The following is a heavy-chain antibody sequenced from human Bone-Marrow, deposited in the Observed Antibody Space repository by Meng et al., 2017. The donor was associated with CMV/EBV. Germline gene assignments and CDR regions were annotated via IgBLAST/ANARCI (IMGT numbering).Heavy chain of an antibody. V-gene: IGHV3-66*02. J-gene: IGHJ6*02. CDR3: ASVKYDFWTAGYGMDV. Sequence: GESLKISCAASGISVSRNYMSWVRQAPGKGLEWLSVINIGGTAYYADSVKDRFTTFRDKSKNTVYLQMNSLRGEDTAVYYCASVKYDFWTAGYGMDVWGQGTTVTVSS. CDR1: GISVSRNY. CDR2: INIGGTA. D-gene: IGHD3-3*01.